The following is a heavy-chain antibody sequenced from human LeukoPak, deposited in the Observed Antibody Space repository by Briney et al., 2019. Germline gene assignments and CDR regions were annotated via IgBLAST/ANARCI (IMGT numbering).Heavy chain of an antibody. Sequence: SETLSLTCTVSGGSISSGSYYWSWVRQPAGKGLEWIGRIYTSGSTNYNPSLKSRVTISVDTSKNQFSLKLSSVTAADTAVYYCAACSGSPGSPSGNWFDPWGQGTLVTVSS. D-gene: IGHD1-26*01. CDR1: GGSISSGSYY. V-gene: IGHV4-61*02. J-gene: IGHJ5*02. CDR2: IYTSGST. CDR3: AACSGSPGSPSGNWFDP.